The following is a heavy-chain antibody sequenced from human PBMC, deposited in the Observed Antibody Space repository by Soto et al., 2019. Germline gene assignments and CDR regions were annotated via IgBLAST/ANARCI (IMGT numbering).Heavy chain of an antibody. CDR1: WNICATSW. V-gene: IGHV5-51*01. J-gene: IGHJ5*02. D-gene: IGHD2-2*02. CDR3: ERRDCSSTHYYRWLDR. Sequence: PXESLKVSGKRSWNICATSWSGWVLQMPGKGLEWMGIIYPGDSDTRYSPSFQGQVTISADKSINTAYLQWSSLKASDTDMYYCERRDCSSTHYYRWLDRRGKAALVT. CDR2: IYPGDSDT.